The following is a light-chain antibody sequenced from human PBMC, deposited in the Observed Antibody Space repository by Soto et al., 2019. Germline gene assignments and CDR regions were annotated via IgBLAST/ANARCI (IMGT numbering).Light chain of an antibody. CDR3: QQFASSPIT. CDR2: AAS. J-gene: IGKJ5*01. Sequence: RVMTQSPDTLSVSPGERATLSCRASQTVRSNLAWYQQKPGQAPRLLIYAASTRATGIPARFSGSGSGTDFTLTISSLEPEDFAVYYCQQFASSPITFGQGTRLEIK. V-gene: IGKV3D-15*02. CDR1: QTVRSN.